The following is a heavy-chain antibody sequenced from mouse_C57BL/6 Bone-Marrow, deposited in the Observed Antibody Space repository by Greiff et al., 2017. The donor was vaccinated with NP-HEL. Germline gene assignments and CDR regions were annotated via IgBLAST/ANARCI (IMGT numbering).Heavy chain of an antibody. Sequence: QVQLQQPGTELVKPGASVKLSCKASGYTFTSYWMHWVKQRPGQGLEWIGNINPSNGGTNYNEKLKSKATLTVDKSSSTAYMQLSSLTSEDSAVYYCAREPLRLRYAMDYWGQGTSVTVSS. CDR1: GYTFTSYW. V-gene: IGHV1-53*01. J-gene: IGHJ4*01. D-gene: IGHD1-2*01. CDR3: AREPLRLRYAMDY. CDR2: INPSNGGT.